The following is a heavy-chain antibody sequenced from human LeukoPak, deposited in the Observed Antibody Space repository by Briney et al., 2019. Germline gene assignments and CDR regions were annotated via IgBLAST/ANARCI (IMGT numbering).Heavy chain of an antibody. J-gene: IGHJ3*02. Sequence: SQTLSLTCTVSGGSISSGGYYWSWIRQHPGKGLEWIGYIYYSGSTYYNPSLKSRVTISVDTSKNQFSLKLSSVTAADTAVYYCARSATYYYDSSGSQDIWGQGTMATVSS. CDR1: GGSISSGGYY. D-gene: IGHD3-22*01. V-gene: IGHV4-31*03. CDR3: ARSATYYYDSSGSQDI. CDR2: IYYSGST.